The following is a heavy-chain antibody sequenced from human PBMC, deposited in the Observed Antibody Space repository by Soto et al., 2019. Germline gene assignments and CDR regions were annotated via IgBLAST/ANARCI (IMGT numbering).Heavy chain of an antibody. CDR1: GYTFTSYA. V-gene: IGHV1-3*01. CDR2: INAGNGNT. Sequence: QVQLVQSGAEVKKPGASVKVSCKASGYTFTSYAMHWVRQAPGQRIEWMGWINAGNGNTKYSQKFQGRVTITRDTSASTAYMELSSLRSEDTAVYYCARTVGYYYGMDVWGQGTTVTVSS. D-gene: IGHD4-17*01. J-gene: IGHJ6*02. CDR3: ARTVGYYYGMDV.